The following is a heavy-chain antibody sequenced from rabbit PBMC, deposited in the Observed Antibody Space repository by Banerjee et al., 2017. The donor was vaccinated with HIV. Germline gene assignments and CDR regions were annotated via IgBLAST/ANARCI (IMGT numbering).Heavy chain of an antibody. V-gene: IGHV1S47*01. CDR3: ASSGGAFYGYAGNL. CDR1: GFSFSSSS. J-gene: IGHJ4*01. CDR2: ITNISAST. Sequence: QEQLVESGGGLVQPEGSLTLTCQASGFSFSSSSYMCWVRQAPGKGLELIACITNISASTYYANWAKGRFTVTRSTSLNTVTLQLNSLTAADTATYFFASSGGAFYGYAGNLWGQGTLVTVS. D-gene: IGHD6-1*01.